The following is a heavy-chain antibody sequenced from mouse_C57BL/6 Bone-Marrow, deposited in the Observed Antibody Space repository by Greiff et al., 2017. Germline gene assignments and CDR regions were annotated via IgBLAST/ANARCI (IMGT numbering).Heavy chain of an antibody. CDR1: GYTFTSYW. J-gene: IGHJ3*01. CDR3: ARVDMVTPWFAY. V-gene: IGHV1-52*01. Sequence: VQLQQPGAELVRPGSSVKLSCKASGYTFTSYWMHWVKQRPIQGLEWIGNIDPSDSETHYNQKFKDKATLTVDKSSSTAYMQLSSLTSEDSAVYYCARVDMVTPWFAYWGQGTLLTVSA. CDR2: IDPSDSET. D-gene: IGHD2-2*01.